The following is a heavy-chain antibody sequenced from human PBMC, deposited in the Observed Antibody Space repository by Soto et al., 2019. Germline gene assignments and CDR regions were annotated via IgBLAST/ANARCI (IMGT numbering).Heavy chain of an antibody. CDR1: GGSISSYY. CDR3: ARGRGSGSYYLGY. CDR2: VYYSGST. D-gene: IGHD3-10*01. J-gene: IGHJ4*02. Sequence: QVQLQESGPGLVKPSETLSLTCTVSGGSISSYYWSWIRQPPGKGLEWIGYVYYSGSTNYNPSLKSRVTISVDTSKNQFSLKLSSVTAADTAVYYCARGRGSGSYYLGYWGQGTLVTVSS. V-gene: IGHV4-59*01.